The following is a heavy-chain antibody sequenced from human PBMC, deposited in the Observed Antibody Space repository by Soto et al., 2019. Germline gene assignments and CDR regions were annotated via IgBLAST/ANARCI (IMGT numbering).Heavy chain of an antibody. Sequence: GGSLRLSCAASGFTFSDYYMSWIRQAPGKGLEWVSYISSSSSYTNYADSVKGRFTISRDNAKNSLYLQMNSLRAEDTAVYYCARDWSTRVRFLEWKDYFDYWGQGTLVTVSS. CDR1: GFTFSDYY. D-gene: IGHD3-3*01. CDR3: ARDWSTRVRFLEWKDYFDY. J-gene: IGHJ4*02. V-gene: IGHV3-11*06. CDR2: ISSSSSYT.